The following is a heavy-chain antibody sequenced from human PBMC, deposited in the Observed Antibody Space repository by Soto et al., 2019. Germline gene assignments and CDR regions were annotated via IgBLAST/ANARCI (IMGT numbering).Heavy chain of an antibody. V-gene: IGHV1-18*04. D-gene: IGHD2-8*01. CDR2: ISANNGNT. CDR3: ARSALMVYAIYFDY. CDR1: GYTFSSYG. J-gene: IGHJ4*02. Sequence: QVQLVQSGAEVKKPGASVKVSCKAAGYTFSSYGISWVRQAPGQGLEWMGWISANNGNTNFAQKVQGRVTMTTDTDTTTAYMVLRSLRSDDTAVYYCARSALMVYAIYFDYWGQGTLVTVSS.